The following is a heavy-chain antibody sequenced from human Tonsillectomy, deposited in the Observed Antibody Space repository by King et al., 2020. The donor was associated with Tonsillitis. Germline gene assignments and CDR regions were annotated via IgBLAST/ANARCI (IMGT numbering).Heavy chain of an antibody. V-gene: IGHV2-5*02. D-gene: IGHD3-10*01. Sequence: ITLKESGPTLVKPTQTLTLTCTFSGFSLSTRGEGVGWIRQPPGKALEWLALIYWDDDKRYSPSLKSRLTITKDTSKNQVVLTMTNMDPVDKSTYYCVHRRVRGVINFPLFAYWGQGTLVTVSS. J-gene: IGHJ4*02. CDR1: GFSLSTRGEG. CDR3: VHRRVRGVINFPLFAY. CDR2: IYWDDDK.